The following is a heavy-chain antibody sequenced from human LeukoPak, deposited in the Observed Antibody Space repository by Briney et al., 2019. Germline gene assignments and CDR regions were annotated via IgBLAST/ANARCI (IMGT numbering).Heavy chain of an antibody. Sequence: PSETLSLTCTVSGGSVSSSNYYWGWIRQAPGKGLEWIGYIYYSGSTNYNPSLKTRVTISVDTSKNQFSLKPTSVTAADTAVYYCARERPIVWLVPYRGYYFDYWGQGTLVTVSS. CDR2: IYYSGST. J-gene: IGHJ4*02. V-gene: IGHV4-61*01. CDR3: ARERPIVWLVPYRGYYFDY. D-gene: IGHD6-19*01. CDR1: GGSVSSSNYY.